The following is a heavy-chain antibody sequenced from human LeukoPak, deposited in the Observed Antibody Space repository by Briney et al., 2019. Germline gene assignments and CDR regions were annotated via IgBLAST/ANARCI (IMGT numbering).Heavy chain of an antibody. CDR3: AREEYYYGSGSYRGYDAFDI. D-gene: IGHD3-10*01. Sequence: GGSLRLSCAASGFTFSSYGMHWVRQAPGKGLEWVAVIWYDGSNKYYADSVKGRFTISRDNSKNTLYLQMNSLRAKDTAVYYCAREEYYYGSGSYRGYDAFDIWGQGTMVTVSS. V-gene: IGHV3-33*01. CDR1: GFTFSSYG. CDR2: IWYDGSNK. J-gene: IGHJ3*02.